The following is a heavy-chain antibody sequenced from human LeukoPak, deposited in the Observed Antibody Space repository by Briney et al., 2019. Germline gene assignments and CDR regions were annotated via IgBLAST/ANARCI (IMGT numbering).Heavy chain of an antibody. V-gene: IGHV4-4*09. CDR3: AKGPPFDY. CDR1: GASISSYY. J-gene: IGHJ4*02. Sequence: SETLSLTCTVSGASISSYYWSWIRQPPGKGLEWIGYIYTSGSTKYNPSLKSRITISVDTSKNQFSLKLGSVTAADTAVYYCAKGPPFDYWGQGTLVTVSS. CDR2: IYTSGST.